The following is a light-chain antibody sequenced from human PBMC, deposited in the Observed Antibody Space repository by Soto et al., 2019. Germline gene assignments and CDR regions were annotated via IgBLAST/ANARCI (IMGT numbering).Light chain of an antibody. CDR1: QSVSSSY. CDR3: QQYGSSPPTT. J-gene: IGKJ5*01. Sequence: EIVLTQSPGTLSLSPGERATLSCRASQSVSSSYLAWYQQKPGQAPRLLIYGASSRATGIPDRFSGSGSGTDFTLTISRLEPKDFAVYYGQQYGSSPPTTFGQGTRLEIK. V-gene: IGKV3-20*01. CDR2: GAS.